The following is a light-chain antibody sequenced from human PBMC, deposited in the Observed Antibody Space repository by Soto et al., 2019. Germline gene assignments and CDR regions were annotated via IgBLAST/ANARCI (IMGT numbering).Light chain of an antibody. Sequence: IQMTQSPSTLSASVGDRVTITCRASQSVSGWLAWYQQKPGKAPKLLIYKASTLDRGVPSRFSGSGSGTEFTLTISSLQPDDFATYYCQHYNSYSEAFGQGTKVDIK. V-gene: IGKV1-5*03. J-gene: IGKJ1*01. CDR3: QHYNSYSEA. CDR2: KAS. CDR1: QSVSGW.